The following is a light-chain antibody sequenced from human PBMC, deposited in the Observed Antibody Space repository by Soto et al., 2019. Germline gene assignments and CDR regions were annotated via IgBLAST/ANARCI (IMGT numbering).Light chain of an antibody. J-gene: IGKJ2*01. CDR1: QTVSSTY. Sequence: EIVLTQSPGTLSLSPGEGATLSCRASQTVSSTYLAWYQQKPGRAPSLLIHGASTRADGIPDRFSASGSGTHFTLTINRLEPEDCAVYFCQQFGTSPYTFGQGTTVEIK. CDR2: GAS. CDR3: QQFGTSPYT. V-gene: IGKV3-20*01.